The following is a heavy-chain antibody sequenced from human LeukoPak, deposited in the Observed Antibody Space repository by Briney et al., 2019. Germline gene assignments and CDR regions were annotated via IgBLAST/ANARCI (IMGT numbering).Heavy chain of an antibody. CDR2: ISSSSSYT. Sequence: PGGSLRLSCAASGFTFSSYAMSWVRQAPGKGLEWVSSISSSSSYTYYADSVKGRFTISRDNAKNSLYLQMNSLRAEDTAVSYCARGSYRLDAFDIWGQRTMVTVSS. D-gene: IGHD2-2*02. V-gene: IGHV3-21*01. CDR3: ARGSYRLDAFDI. J-gene: IGHJ3*02. CDR1: GFTFSSYA.